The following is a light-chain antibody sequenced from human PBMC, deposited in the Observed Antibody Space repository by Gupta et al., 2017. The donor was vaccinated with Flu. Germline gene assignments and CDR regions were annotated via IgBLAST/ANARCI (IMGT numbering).Light chain of an antibody. Sequence: QSVLTQPPSVSAAPGQKVTIPCSGTSSDIGNHDVSWYTHVPGTAPRLLIYDNHKRPSGIPDRVSASKSGTSATLGISGLQTGDEGDYYCATWDAGLRGVFGGGTRLTVL. CDR2: DNH. CDR1: SSDIGNHD. CDR3: ATWDAGLRGV. V-gene: IGLV1-51*01. J-gene: IGLJ2*01.